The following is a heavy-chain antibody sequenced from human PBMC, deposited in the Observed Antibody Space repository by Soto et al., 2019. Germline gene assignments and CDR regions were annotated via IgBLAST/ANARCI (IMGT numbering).Heavy chain of an antibody. CDR3: ARVALPKIIVATYDAFDI. J-gene: IGHJ3*02. CDR2: ISSSSYI. Sequence: PGGSLRLSCAASGFTFSSYSMNWVRQAPGKGLEWVSSISSSSYIYYADSVKGRFTISRDNAKNSLYLQMNSLRAEDTAVYYCARVALPKIIVATYDAFDIWGQGTMVTVSS. CDR1: GFTFSSYS. V-gene: IGHV3-21*01. D-gene: IGHD5-12*01.